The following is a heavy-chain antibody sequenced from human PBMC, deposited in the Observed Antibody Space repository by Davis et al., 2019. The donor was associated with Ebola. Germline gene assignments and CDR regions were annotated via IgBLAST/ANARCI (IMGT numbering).Heavy chain of an antibody. CDR2: ISDSGAFT. CDR1: GFTFSTYA. Sequence: GGSLRLSCAASGFTFSTYAMTWVRQAPGKGLEWVSLISDSGAFTYYAESVQGRFTISRDNSKNTLYLQMNSLRAEDTAVYYCARDPAPYQLLHFDYWGQGTLVTVSS. D-gene: IGHD2-2*01. CDR3: ARDPAPYQLLHFDY. V-gene: IGHV3-23*01. J-gene: IGHJ4*02.